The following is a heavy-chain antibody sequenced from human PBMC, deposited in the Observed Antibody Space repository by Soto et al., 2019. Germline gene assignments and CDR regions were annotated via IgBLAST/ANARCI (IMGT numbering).Heavy chain of an antibody. CDR2: IYYSGST. D-gene: IGHD5-12*01. CDR1: GGSISSYY. J-gene: IGHJ4*02. CDR3: ARHGYSGYDYTDY. Sequence: SETLSLTCTVSGGSISSYYWSWIRQPPGKGLEWIGYIYYSGSTNYNPSLKSRVTISVDTSKNQFSLKLSSVTAADTAVYYCARHGYSGYDYTDYRGQGPLVTVSS. V-gene: IGHV4-59*01.